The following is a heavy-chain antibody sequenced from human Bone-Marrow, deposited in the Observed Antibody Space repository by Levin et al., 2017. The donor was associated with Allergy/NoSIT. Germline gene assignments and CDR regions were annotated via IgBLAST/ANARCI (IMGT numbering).Heavy chain of an antibody. D-gene: IGHD6-19*01. CDR3: ATYSSGWFPHDAFDI. CDR1: GYTFTNYF. V-gene: IGHV1-2*02. CDR2: INPDSGGP. Sequence: GASVKVSCKASGYTFTNYFIHWVRQAPGQGLQWMGWINPDSGGPSYSQRFQGRVTFTRDTSITTAYMELSRLTSDDTAVYFCATYSSGWFPHDAFDIWGQGTVVTVSS. J-gene: IGHJ3*02.